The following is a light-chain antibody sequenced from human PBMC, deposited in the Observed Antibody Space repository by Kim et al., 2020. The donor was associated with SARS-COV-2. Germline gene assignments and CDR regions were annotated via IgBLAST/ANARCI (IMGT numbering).Light chain of an antibody. J-gene: IGLJ2*01. CDR3: QVWDSAVV. V-gene: IGLV3-21*01. CDR2: YDS. Sequence: VSVAPGKTARITCGGNNIGSKNVPWYQQKPGQAPVLVIYYDSDRPSGIPERFSGSNSGNTATLTISRVEAGDEADYYCQVWDSAVVFGGGTQLTVL. CDR1: NIGSKN.